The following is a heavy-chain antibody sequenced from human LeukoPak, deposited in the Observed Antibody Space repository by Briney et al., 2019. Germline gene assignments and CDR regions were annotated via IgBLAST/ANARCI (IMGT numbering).Heavy chain of an antibody. CDR3: AKDNTKTGIYDY. CDR2: ISGSGGST. Sequence: GGSLRLSCAASGFTFSSYAMSWVRQAPGKGLEWVSVISGSGGSTYYADSVKGRFTISRDNSKNTLYLQMNSLRAEDTAVYYCAKDNTKTGIYDYWGQEPWSPSPQ. J-gene: IGHJ4*01. V-gene: IGHV3-23*01. CDR1: GFTFSSYA. D-gene: IGHD1-1*01.